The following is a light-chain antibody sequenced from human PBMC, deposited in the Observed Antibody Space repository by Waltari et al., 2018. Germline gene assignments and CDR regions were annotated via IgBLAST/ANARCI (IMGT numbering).Light chain of an antibody. CDR1: SSDVGGYNY. Sequence: QSALTQPASVSGSPGQSITISCTGTSSDVGGYNYVSWYQHYPGKAPKLLIYDVSHRPSRVSNRFSASRSGNTASLTISGRQADDEADYYCNAYTSDNTFVFGTGTKVTVL. V-gene: IGLV2-14*03. CDR2: DVS. CDR3: NAYTSDNTFV. J-gene: IGLJ1*01.